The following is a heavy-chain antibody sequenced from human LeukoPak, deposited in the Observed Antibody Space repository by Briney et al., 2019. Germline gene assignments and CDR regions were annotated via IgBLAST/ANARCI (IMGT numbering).Heavy chain of an antibody. CDR3: ARGWGWFGELLSYFDY. CDR2: IYYSGST. J-gene: IGHJ4*02. D-gene: IGHD3-10*01. V-gene: IGHV4-39*07. CDR1: GGSISSSGYC. Sequence: SETLSLTCTVSGGSISSSGYCWGWIRQPPGKGLEWIGSIYYSGSTYYNPSLKSRVTISVDTSKNQFSLKLSSVTAADTAVYYCARGWGWFGELLSYFDYWGQGTLVTVSS.